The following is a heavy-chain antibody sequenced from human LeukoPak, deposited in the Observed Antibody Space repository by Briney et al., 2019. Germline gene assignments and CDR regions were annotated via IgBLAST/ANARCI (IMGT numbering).Heavy chain of an antibody. D-gene: IGHD2-8*01. J-gene: IGHJ6*02. V-gene: IGHV4-4*07. CDR2: IYTSGST. CDR3: ARMSYYYYGMDV. Sequence: EWIGRIYTSGSTNYNPSLKSRVTMSVDTSKNQFSLKLSSVTAADTAVYYCARMSYYYYGMDVWGQGTTVTVSS.